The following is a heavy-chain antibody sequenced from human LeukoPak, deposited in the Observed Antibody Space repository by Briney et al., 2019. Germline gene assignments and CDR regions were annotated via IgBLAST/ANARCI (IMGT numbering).Heavy chain of an antibody. CDR3: ARYSSGWPYYFDY. V-gene: IGHV4-34*01. CDR2: INHSGST. Sequence: PSETLSLTCAVYGGSFSGYYWSWIRQPPGKGLEWIGEINHSGSTNYNPSLKSRVTISVDTSKNQFSLKLSSVTAADTAVYYCARYSSGWPYYFDYWGQGTLVTVSS. J-gene: IGHJ4*02. CDR1: GGSFSGYY. D-gene: IGHD6-19*01.